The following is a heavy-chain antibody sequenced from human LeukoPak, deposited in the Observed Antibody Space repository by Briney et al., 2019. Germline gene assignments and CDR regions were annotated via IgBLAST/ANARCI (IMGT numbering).Heavy chain of an antibody. Sequence: PSETLSLTCTVSGGSITSGTYYWDWIRHPPGKGLEWIGSIYHTRTTNYNPSLMGRATVSFDTSTNQVSLELRSVTAADTAVYYCARGQPCRSQYWWYFDIWGRGTLLTVSS. D-gene: IGHD1-26*01. CDR3: ARGQPCRSQYWWYFDI. CDR1: GGSITSGTYY. V-gene: IGHV4-39*02. CDR2: IYHTRTT. J-gene: IGHJ2*01.